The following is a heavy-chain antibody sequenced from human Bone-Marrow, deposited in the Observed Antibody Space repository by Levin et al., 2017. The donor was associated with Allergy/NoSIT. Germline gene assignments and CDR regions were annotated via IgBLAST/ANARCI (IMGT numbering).Heavy chain of an antibody. CDR3: AKDYLTIDSDAFDI. J-gene: IGHJ3*02. D-gene: IGHD2-15*01. Sequence: LSLPCAASGFTFRSSFSSYAMSWVRQAPGKGLEWVSTISGSGGSTYYADSVKGRFTISRDNSKNTLYLQMNSLRAEDTAVFYCAKDYLTIDSDAFDIWGQGTMVTVSS. CDR1: GFTFRSSFSSYA. V-gene: IGHV3-23*01. CDR2: ISGSGGST.